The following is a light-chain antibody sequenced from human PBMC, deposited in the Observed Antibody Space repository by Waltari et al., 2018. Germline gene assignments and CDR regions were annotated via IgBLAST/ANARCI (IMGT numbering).Light chain of an antibody. CDR1: QRLSKNY. V-gene: IGKV3-20*01. CDR3: QQYGSSVMYT. Sequence: VLTTSPVILSLSPGESATLSCRASQRLSKNYLAWYRQKPGRAPTLLIYGASSRATGIPDRFSGSGSGTDFSLTINRLEPEDFAVYYCQQYGSSVMYTFGQGTKLEIK. J-gene: IGKJ2*01. CDR2: GAS.